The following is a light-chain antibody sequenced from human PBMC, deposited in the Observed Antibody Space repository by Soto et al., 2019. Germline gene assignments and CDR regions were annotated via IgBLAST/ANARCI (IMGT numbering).Light chain of an antibody. V-gene: IGLV2-11*01. CDR2: DVS. J-gene: IGLJ2*01. Sequence: SALTQPRSVSGSPGQSVAISCTGSRSDVGGYKYVSWYQQFPGKAPKLIIYDVSRRPSGVPDRFSGSKSGNTASLTISGLQAEDEGDYYCCSYGGGRTPLGFGGGTKGIVL. CDR1: RSDVGGYKY. CDR3: CSYGGGRTPLG.